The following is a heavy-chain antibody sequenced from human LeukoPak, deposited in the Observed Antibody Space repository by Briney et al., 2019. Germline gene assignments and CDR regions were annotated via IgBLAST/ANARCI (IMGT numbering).Heavy chain of an antibody. Sequence: PGGSLRLSCAASGFTLSSYEMNWVRQAPGKGLEWVSYISSSGSTIYYADSVKGRFTISRDNAKNSLYLQMNSLRAEDTAVYYCAIEEQQLGDYWGQGTLVTVSS. J-gene: IGHJ4*02. CDR1: GFTLSSYE. CDR2: ISSSGSTI. V-gene: IGHV3-48*03. CDR3: AIEEQQLGDY. D-gene: IGHD6-13*01.